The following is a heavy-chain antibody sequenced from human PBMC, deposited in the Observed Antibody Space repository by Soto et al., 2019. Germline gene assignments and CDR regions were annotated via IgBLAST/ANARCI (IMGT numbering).Heavy chain of an antibody. CDR1: GFTFSSYA. J-gene: IGHJ4*02. CDR2: ISTSGTST. V-gene: IGHV3-23*01. CDR3: IKGHSTGWQSFDY. D-gene: IGHD6-19*01. Sequence: PGGSLRLSCAASGFTFSSYAMIWVRQAPGKGLEWVSTISTSGTSTYYADSVKGRFTTSRDNSKNTLWLQMNSLRAEDTALYYCIKGHSTGWQSFDYWGQGTLVTVSS.